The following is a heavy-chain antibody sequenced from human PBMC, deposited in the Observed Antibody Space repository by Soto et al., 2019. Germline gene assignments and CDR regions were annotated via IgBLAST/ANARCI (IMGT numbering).Heavy chain of an antibody. J-gene: IGHJ4*02. D-gene: IGHD2-2*01. CDR3: ARSGSSTSCYDY. V-gene: IGHV3-72*01. Sequence: GGSLRLSCAASGFTFSDHYIDWVRQAPGKGLEWVGRNRKKANGYTTDYAASVKGRFTISRDDSKNSLYLQMDRLKTEDTAVYYCARSGSSTSCYDYWGQGTLVTVSS. CDR2: NRKKANGYTT. CDR1: GFTFSDHY.